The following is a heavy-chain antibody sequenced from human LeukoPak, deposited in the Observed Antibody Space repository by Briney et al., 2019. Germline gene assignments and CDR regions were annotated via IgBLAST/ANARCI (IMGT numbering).Heavy chain of an antibody. CDR2: IYYSGST. Sequence: PSETLSLTCTVSGGSISSYYWSWIRQPPGKGLEWIGYIYYSGSTNYNPSLKSRVTISVDTSKNQFSLKLSSVTAADTAVYYCARDRPYSTDYFDYWGQGTLVTVSS. CDR3: ARDRPYSTDYFDY. J-gene: IGHJ4*02. D-gene: IGHD4-11*01. V-gene: IGHV4-59*01. CDR1: GGSISSYY.